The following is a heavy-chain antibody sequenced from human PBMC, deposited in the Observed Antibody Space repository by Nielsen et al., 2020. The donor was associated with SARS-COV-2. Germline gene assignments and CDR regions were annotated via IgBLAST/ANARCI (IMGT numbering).Heavy chain of an antibody. J-gene: IGHJ4*02. D-gene: IGHD5-24*01. V-gene: IGHV4-59*01. Sequence: SETLSLTCTVSGGSITSYYWSWIRQPPGKGLEWIGYIYYSGDTRYNPSLKSRITISVDTSRTQFSLNLTSVTAADTAIYYCARGGYNIYDFDYWGRGTLVTVSS. CDR1: GGSITSYY. CDR3: ARGGYNIYDFDY. CDR2: IYYSGDT.